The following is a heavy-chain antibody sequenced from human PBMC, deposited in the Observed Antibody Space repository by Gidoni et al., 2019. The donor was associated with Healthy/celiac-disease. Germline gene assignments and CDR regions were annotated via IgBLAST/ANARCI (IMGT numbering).Heavy chain of an antibody. D-gene: IGHD3-3*01. CDR1: GCTFSSYS. Sequence: QVQLVESGGGVVQPGRSLRLSCAASGCTFSSYSMHWVRQAPGKGLEWVAVISYDGSNKYYADSVKGRFTISRDNSKNTLYLQMNSLRAEDTAVYYCARDFDFWSGQGAYYFDYWGQGTLVTVSS. J-gene: IGHJ4*02. CDR2: ISYDGSNK. CDR3: ARDFDFWSGQGAYYFDY. V-gene: IGHV3-30-3*01.